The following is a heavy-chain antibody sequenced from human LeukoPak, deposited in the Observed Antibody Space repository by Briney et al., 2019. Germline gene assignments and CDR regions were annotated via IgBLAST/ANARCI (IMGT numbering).Heavy chain of an antibody. CDR2: ISGGDTST. Sequence: PGGSLRLSCAASGFTFSSYAMTWVRQAPGKGLEWVSTISGGDTSTYYADSVKGRFTVSRDNSKKTLYLQMNSLRAEDTAVYHCAKAPMVRGVIIADDWGQGTLVSLSS. V-gene: IGHV3-23*01. D-gene: IGHD3-10*01. J-gene: IGHJ4*02. CDR1: GFTFSSYA. CDR3: AKAPMVRGVIIADD.